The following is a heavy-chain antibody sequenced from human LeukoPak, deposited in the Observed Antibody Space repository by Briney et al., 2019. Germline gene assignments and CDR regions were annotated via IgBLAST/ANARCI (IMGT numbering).Heavy chain of an antibody. CDR3: AKDMSGYYRPFDY. CDR2: ISGSGGST. J-gene: IGHJ4*02. V-gene: IGHV3-23*01. D-gene: IGHD3-3*01. Sequence: GGSLRLSCAASGFTFSSYAMSWVRQAPGKGLEWVSAISGSGGSTYYADSVKGRFTISRDNSKNALYLQMNSLRAEDTAVYYCAKDMSGYYRPFDYWGQGTLVTVSS. CDR1: GFTFSSYA.